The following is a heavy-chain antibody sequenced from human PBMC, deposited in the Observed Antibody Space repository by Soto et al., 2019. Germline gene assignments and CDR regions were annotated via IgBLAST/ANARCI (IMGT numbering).Heavy chain of an antibody. V-gene: IGHV1-69*01. CDR2: IIPIFGTA. D-gene: IGHD2-15*01. CDR1: GGTFSSYA. CDR3: ARESGYCSGGICYSMAHFDY. J-gene: IGHJ4*02. Sequence: QVQLVQSGAEVKKPGSSVKVSCKASGGTFSSYAISWVRQAPGQGLEWMGGIIPIFGTANYAQKFQGRVTITADESTSTAYMELSSLRSEDTAVYYCARESGYCSGGICYSMAHFDYWGQGTLVTVSS.